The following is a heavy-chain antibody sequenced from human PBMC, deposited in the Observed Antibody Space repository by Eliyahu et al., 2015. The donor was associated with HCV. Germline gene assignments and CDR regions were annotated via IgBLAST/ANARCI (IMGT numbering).Heavy chain of an antibody. D-gene: IGHD6-13*01. J-gene: IGHJ4*02. CDR1: GYTLTELS. CDR3: ATVIPYSHLADDY. CDR2: FDPEDGET. Sequence: QVQLVQSGAEVKKPGASVKVSCKVSGYTLTELSIHWVRQAPGKGLEWMGGFDPEDGETIYAQKFQGRITMTEDKTTDTAYMELSSLRSEDTAVYYCATVIPYSHLADDYWGQGTLVTVSS. V-gene: IGHV1-24*01.